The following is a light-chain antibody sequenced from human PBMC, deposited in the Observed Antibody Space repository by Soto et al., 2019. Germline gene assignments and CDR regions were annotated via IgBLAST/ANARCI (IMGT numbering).Light chain of an antibody. Sequence: EIVMTQSPATLSVSPGERATLSCRASQSVNSNYLAWYQQKPGQAPRLLIYGISKRATDIPDRFSGSGSGTEFTLTISSLQPEDFETYYCQQHGQWPITFCQGTRLEIK. J-gene: IGKJ5*01. CDR2: GIS. V-gene: IGKV3D-15*01. CDR3: QQHGQWPIT. CDR1: QSVNSN.